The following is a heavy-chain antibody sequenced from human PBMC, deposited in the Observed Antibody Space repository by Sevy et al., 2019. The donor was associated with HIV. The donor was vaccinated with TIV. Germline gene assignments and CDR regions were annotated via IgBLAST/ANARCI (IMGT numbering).Heavy chain of an antibody. Sequence: SETLSLTCNVSGDSISSYFWSWFRHPPGKGLERIGYIYYSGTIDYNPSLRSRVTISVDTSKKHFSMKLTSVTAADTAVYYCARDSAVVPRALVYWGQGTLVTVSS. J-gene: IGHJ4*02. D-gene: IGHD2-15*01. CDR3: ARDSAVVPRALVY. CDR1: GDSISSYF. V-gene: IGHV4-59*01. CDR2: IYYSGTI.